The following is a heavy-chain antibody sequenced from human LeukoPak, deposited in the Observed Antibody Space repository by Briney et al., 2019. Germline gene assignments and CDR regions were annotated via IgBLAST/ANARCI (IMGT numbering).Heavy chain of an antibody. J-gene: IGHJ4*02. CDR2: IRYDGSDK. Sequence: GGSLRLSCAASGISLSNFGMHWVRQAPGKGLEWVAFIRYDGSDKYYADSVKGRFTISRDISKNTLFAQMNSLRAEDTAVYYCAKVPYYDSSGYYDYWGQGTLVTVSS. D-gene: IGHD3-22*01. CDR3: AKVPYYDSSGYYDY. CDR1: GISLSNFG. V-gene: IGHV3-30*02.